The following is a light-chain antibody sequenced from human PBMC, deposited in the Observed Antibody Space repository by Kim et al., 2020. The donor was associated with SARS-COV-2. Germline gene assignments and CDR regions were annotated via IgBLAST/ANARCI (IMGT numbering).Light chain of an antibody. J-gene: IGKJ1*01. CDR2: GTS. V-gene: IGKV3-20*01. Sequence: EIVLTQSPGTLSLSPGERATLSCRASQIVDSRYLAWYQQKPGQAPRLLIYGTSTRATGIPDRFTGGGSGTDFTLTINTLEPDDFAMYYCQQYDTSPGWTFGQGTKVDIK. CDR1: QIVDSRY. CDR3: QQYDTSPGWT.